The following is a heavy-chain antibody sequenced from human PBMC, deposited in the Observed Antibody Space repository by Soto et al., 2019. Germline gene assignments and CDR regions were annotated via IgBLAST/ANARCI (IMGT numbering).Heavy chain of an antibody. Sequence: SETLSLTCTVSGGSISSGDYCWSWIRQPPGKGLEWIGYIYYSESTYYNPSLKSRVTISVDTSKNQFSLKLSSVTAADTAVYYCARGSPGNYDFWSGYYNGNWFDPWGQGTLVTVSS. J-gene: IGHJ5*02. CDR2: IYYSEST. D-gene: IGHD3-3*01. V-gene: IGHV4-30-4*01. CDR3: ARGSPGNYDFWSGYYNGNWFDP. CDR1: GGSISSGDYC.